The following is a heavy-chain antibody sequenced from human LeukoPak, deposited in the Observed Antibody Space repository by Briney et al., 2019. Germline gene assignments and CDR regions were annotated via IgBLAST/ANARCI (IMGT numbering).Heavy chain of an antibody. CDR3: ARTGGYSYGDSGHFDY. V-gene: IGHV1-46*01. D-gene: IGHD5-18*01. J-gene: IGHJ4*02. CDR1: GYTFTGYF. CDR2: INPGGGST. Sequence: ASVKVSCKASGYTFTGYFIHWVRQAPGPGLEWMAMINPGGGSTSHAQKFQGRVTMTRDTSTSTVYMELSSLRSEDTAVYYCARTGGYSYGDSGHFDYWGQGTLVTVSS.